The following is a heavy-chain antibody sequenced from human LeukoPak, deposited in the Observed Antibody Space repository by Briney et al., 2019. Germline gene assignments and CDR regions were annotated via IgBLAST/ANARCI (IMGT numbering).Heavy chain of an antibody. CDR3: AKDSNYDTGGYYGR. CDR1: GFTFSYSS. D-gene: IGHD3-22*01. V-gene: IGHV3-21*01. Sequence: GGSPRLSCAASGFTFSYSSMNWVRQAPGKGLEWVSSISKDNKYIYYADLVKCRFTISRDNAKNSLYLQMNDLRVEDTAIYYCAKDSNYDTGGYYGRWGQGTPVTVSS. J-gene: IGHJ4*02. CDR2: ISKDNKYI.